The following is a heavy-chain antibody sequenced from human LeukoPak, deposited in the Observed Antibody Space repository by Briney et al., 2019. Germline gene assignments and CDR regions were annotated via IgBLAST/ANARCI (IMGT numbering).Heavy chain of an antibody. Sequence: GGSLRLSCAASGFTFSTYNMNWVRQAPGKGLEWVSSISSSSNYIYYADSVKGRFTISRDNAKNSLYLQMNSLRAEVTDVYYCARDVGASAPDAFDIWGQGTMVTVSS. J-gene: IGHJ3*02. V-gene: IGHV3-21*01. CDR1: GFTFSTYN. CDR2: ISSSSNYI. CDR3: ARDVGASAPDAFDI. D-gene: IGHD1-26*01.